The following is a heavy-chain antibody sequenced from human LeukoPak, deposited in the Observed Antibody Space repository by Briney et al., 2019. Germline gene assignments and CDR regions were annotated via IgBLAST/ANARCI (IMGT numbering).Heavy chain of an antibody. V-gene: IGHV4-34*01. Sequence: SETLSLTCAVYGGSFSGYYWSWIRQPPGKGLEWIGEINHSGSTNYNPSLKSRVTISVDTSKNQFSLKLSSVTAADTAVCYCAPLKYSSSSSFDYWGQGTLVTVSS. J-gene: IGHJ4*02. CDR1: GGSFSGYY. D-gene: IGHD6-13*01. CDR3: APLKYSSSSSFDY. CDR2: INHSGST.